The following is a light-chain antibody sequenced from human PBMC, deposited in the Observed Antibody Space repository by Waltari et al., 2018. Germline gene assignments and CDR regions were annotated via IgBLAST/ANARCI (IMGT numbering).Light chain of an antibody. J-gene: IGKJ1*01. CDR3: QHYVSLPVT. CDR2: GTS. V-gene: IGKV3-20*01. Sequence: EILLTQSPGTLSLSPGEGATLSCRASQSVGRSLAWYQQKPGQPPRPLIFGTSNRATGIPDRFSGGGSGTDFSLTITRLEPEDVAVYYCQHYVSLPVTFGQGTKVEIK. CDR1: QSVGRS.